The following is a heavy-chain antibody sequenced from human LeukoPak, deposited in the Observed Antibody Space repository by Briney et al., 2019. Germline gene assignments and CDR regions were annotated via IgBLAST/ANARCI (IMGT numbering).Heavy chain of an antibody. Sequence: SVKVSCKASGFTFTSSAMQWVRRARGQRLEWIGWIVVGSGNTNYAQKFQERVTITRDMSTSTAYMELSSLRSEDTAVYYCAAGGYCSSTSCYTPAFDIWGQGTMVTVSS. D-gene: IGHD2-2*02. V-gene: IGHV1-58*02. CDR2: IVVGSGNT. J-gene: IGHJ3*02. CDR3: AAGGYCSSTSCYTPAFDI. CDR1: GFTFTSSA.